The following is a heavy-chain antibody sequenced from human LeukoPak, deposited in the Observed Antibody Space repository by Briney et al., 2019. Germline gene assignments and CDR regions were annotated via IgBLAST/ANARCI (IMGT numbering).Heavy chain of an antibody. CDR1: GYSISSGYY. CDR3: ARGGLSNFDY. V-gene: IGHV4-38-2*02. J-gene: IGHJ4*02. CDR2: SGST. Sequence: SETLSLTCTVSGYSISSGYYWGWIRQPPGKGLEWIGSGSTYYNPSLKSRVTISVDTSKNQFSLKLSSVTAADTAVYYCARGGLSNFDYWGQGTLVTVSS.